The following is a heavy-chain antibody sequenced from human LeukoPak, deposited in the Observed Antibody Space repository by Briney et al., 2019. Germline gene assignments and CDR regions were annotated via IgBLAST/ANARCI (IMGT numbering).Heavy chain of an antibody. CDR1: GESFSGYY. V-gene: IGHV4-31*11. J-gene: IGHJ6*02. CDR3: ARSPPFYGYYGMDV. Sequence: SETLSLTCAVYGESFSGYYWSWIRQHPGKGLEWIGYIYYSGSTYYNPSLKSRVTISVDTSKNQFSLKLSSVTAADTAVYYCARSPPFYGYYGMDVWGQGTTVTVSS. CDR2: IYYSGST. D-gene: IGHD2/OR15-2a*01.